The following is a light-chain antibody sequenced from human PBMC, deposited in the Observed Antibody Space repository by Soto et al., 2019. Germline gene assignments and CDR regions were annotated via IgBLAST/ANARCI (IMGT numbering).Light chain of an antibody. CDR2: RTS. CDR3: QQYGTSPLT. Sequence: ETVMTQSPATLSVSPGERATLSCSASQSISSNLAWYQQKPGQAPRLLMFRTSTRATGVPARFSGSGSGTDFTLTISRLEPEDFAVYYCQQYGTSPLTFGGGTKVDI. CDR1: QSISSN. J-gene: IGKJ4*01. V-gene: IGKV3-15*01.